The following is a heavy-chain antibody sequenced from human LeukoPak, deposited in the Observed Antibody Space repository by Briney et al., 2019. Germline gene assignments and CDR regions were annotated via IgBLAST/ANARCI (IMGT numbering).Heavy chain of an antibody. J-gene: IGHJ4*02. Sequence: GGSLRLSCAASGFTFDDYAMHWVRQAPGKGLEWVSGISWNSGSIGYADSVKGRFTISRDNAKNSLYLQMNSLRAEDTALYYCAKALTPDTAEFDYWGQGTLVTVSS. V-gene: IGHV3-9*01. CDR1: GFTFDDYA. CDR3: AKALTPDTAEFDY. CDR2: ISWNSGSI. D-gene: IGHD5-18*01.